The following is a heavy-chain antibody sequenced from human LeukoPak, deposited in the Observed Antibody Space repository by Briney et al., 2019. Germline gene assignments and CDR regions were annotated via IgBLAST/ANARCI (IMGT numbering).Heavy chain of an antibody. Sequence: PSQTLSLTCTVSGGSINSGNYYWSWIRQHPGKGLEWIGYIYNSGSTYYNPSLKSRVTFSVDTSKNQFSLNLNSVTAADTAVYYCAGGAYGDFYYNYGMDVWGQGTTVTVSS. J-gene: IGHJ6*02. D-gene: IGHD4-17*01. CDR1: GGSINSGNYY. CDR3: AGGAYGDFYYNYGMDV. CDR2: IYNSGST. V-gene: IGHV4-31*03.